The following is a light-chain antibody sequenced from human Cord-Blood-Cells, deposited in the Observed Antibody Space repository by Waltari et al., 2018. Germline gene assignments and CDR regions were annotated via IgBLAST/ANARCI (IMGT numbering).Light chain of an antibody. Sequence: DIQMTQSPSSLSASVGDRVTITCQASQDISTDLNWYQQKPGKAPKLLIYDASNLETGVPSRFSGSGSGTDFTFTISSLQPEDIATYYCQQYDNLPYTFGQGTKLEIK. V-gene: IGKV1-33*01. CDR3: QQYDNLPYT. CDR2: DAS. CDR1: QDISTD. J-gene: IGKJ2*01.